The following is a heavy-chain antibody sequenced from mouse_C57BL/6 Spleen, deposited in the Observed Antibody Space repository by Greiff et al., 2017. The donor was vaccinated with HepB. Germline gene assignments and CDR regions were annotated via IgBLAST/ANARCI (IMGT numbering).Heavy chain of an antibody. V-gene: IGHV1-82*01. Sequence: VQLQESGPELVKPGASVKISCKASGFAFSSSCMNWVKQRPGKGLEWIGRIYPGDGDTNYNGKFKGKATLTADKSSSTAYMQLSSLTSEDAAVCFCGRDGGCPFAYWGQGTLVTVSA. CDR1: GFAFSSSC. CDR3: GRDGGCPFAY. J-gene: IGHJ3*01. CDR2: IYPGDGDT. D-gene: IGHD2-3*01.